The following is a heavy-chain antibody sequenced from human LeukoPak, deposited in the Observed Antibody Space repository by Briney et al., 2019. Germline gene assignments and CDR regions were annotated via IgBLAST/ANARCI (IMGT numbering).Heavy chain of an antibody. D-gene: IGHD4-23*01. V-gene: IGHV3-30-3*01. CDR3: ARSFGSRWGPYYFDY. CDR1: GFTFSSYA. CDR2: ISYDGSNK. J-gene: IGHJ4*02. Sequence: PGRSLRLSCAASGFTFSSYAMHWVRQAPGKGLEWVAVISYDGSNKYYADSVKGRFTISRDNSKNTLYLQMNSLRAEDTAVYYCARSFGSRWGPYYFDYWGQGTLVTVSS.